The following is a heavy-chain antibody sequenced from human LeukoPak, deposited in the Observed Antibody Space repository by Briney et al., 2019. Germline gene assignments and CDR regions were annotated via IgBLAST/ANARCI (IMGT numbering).Heavy chain of an antibody. V-gene: IGHV3-7*01. CDR3: AREAGATIDLPYYYYMDV. CDR2: IKQDGSEK. D-gene: IGHD1-26*01. Sequence: GGSLRLSCAASGFTFSSYWMSWVRQAPGKGLEWVANIKQDGSEKYFVDSVKGRFTISRDNARNSLYLQMNSLRAEDTAVYYCAREAGATIDLPYYYYMDVWGKGTTVTVSS. CDR1: GFTFSSYW. J-gene: IGHJ6*03.